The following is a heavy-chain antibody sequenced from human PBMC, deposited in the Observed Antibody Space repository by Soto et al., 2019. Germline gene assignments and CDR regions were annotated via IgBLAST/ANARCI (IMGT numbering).Heavy chain of an antibody. Sequence: QLQLQESGPGLVKPSETLSLTCTVSGGSISSSSYYWGWIRQPPGKGLEWIGSIYYSGSTYYNPSLKSRVTISVDTSKNQFSLKLSSVTAADTAVYYCARHIRVGATRGGVSCGMDVWGQGTTVTVSS. J-gene: IGHJ6*02. V-gene: IGHV4-39*01. D-gene: IGHD1-26*01. CDR2: IYYSGST. CDR1: GGSISSSSYY. CDR3: ARHIRVGATRGGVSCGMDV.